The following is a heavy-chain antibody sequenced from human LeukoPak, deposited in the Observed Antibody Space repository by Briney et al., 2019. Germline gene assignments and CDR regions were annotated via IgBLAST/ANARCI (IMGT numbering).Heavy chain of an antibody. J-gene: IGHJ5*02. CDR2: ISGSDGST. CDR1: GFTFSSYA. Sequence: GGSLRLSCAASGFTFSSYAMSWVRQTPGKGLEWVSGISGSDGSTYYTDSVKGRFTISRDNSKNTLYLHMNSLRAEDTAVYYCAKDVTFYFGSGSNPTWFDPWGQGTLVTVSS. D-gene: IGHD3-10*01. V-gene: IGHV3-23*01. CDR3: AKDVTFYFGSGSNPTWFDP.